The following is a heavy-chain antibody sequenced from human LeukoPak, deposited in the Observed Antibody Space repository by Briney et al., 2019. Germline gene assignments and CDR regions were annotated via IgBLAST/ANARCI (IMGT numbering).Heavy chain of an antibody. CDR1: GYTFTSYG. D-gene: IGHD2/OR15-2a*01. J-gene: IGHJ3*02. Sequence: GASVTVSCKASGYTFTSYGISWVRQAPGQGLEWMGRISAYNGNTNYAQKLQGRVTMTTDTSTSTAYMELRSLRSDDTAVYYCARDLSETDAFDIWGQGTMVTVSS. V-gene: IGHV1-18*01. CDR3: ARDLSETDAFDI. CDR2: ISAYNGNT.